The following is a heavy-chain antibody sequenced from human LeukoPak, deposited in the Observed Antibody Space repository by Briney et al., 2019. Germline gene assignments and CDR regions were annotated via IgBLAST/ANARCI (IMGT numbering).Heavy chain of an antibody. V-gene: IGHV5-51*01. CDR3: ARLAYDSSGYYYYFDY. CDR2: IYPGDSDT. D-gene: IGHD3-22*01. CDR1: GYRFTSYW. Sequence: GESLKISCKGSGYRFTSYWIGWVRQMPGKGLEWMGIIYPGDSDTRYSPSFQGQVTISADKSISTAYLQWSSLKASDTAMYYCARLAYDSSGYYYYFDYWGQGTLVTVSS. J-gene: IGHJ4*02.